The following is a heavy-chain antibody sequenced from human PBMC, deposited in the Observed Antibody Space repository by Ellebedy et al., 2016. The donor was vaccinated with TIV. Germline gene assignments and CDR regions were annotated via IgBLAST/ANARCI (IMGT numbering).Heavy chain of an antibody. D-gene: IGHD2-21*02. CDR3: AKAPTAIFAHFYYYYYYMDV. CDR1: GFTFSSYA. Sequence: GGSLRLSXAASGFTFSSYAMSWVRQAPGRRLEWVSAISGSGGSTHYVDSVRGRFTISRDNFKNTLYLQMTSPRAEDTAVYYCAKAPTAIFAHFYYYYYYMDVWGKGTTVTVPS. J-gene: IGHJ6*03. CDR2: ISGSGGST. V-gene: IGHV3-23*01.